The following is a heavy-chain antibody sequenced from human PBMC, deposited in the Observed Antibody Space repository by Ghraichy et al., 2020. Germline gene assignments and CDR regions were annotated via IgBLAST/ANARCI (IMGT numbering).Heavy chain of an antibody. CDR2: ISYDGSRK. CDR1: GFIFSNYA. Sequence: GGSLRLSCAVSGFIFSNYAMHWVRQAPGKGLEWVAGISYDGSRKYNADSVKGRFTISRDNSKNTLYLQMNSLRAEDTAMYYCARDSPGGNSPPYWGQGTLVTVSS. V-gene: IGHV3-30*04. CDR3: ARDSPGGNSPPY. J-gene: IGHJ4*02. D-gene: IGHD1-26*01.